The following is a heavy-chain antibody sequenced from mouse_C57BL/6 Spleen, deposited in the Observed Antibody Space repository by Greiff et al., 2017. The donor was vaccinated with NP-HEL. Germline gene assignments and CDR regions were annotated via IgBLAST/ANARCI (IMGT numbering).Heavy chain of an antibody. CDR3: ARQGGYGNYAWFAY. D-gene: IGHD2-1*01. Sequence: EVQLMESGGGLVQPGGSLKLSCAASGFTFSDYYMYWVRQTPEKRLEWVAYISNGGGSTYYPDTVKGRFTISRDNAKNTLYLQMSRLKSEDTAMYYCARQGGYGNYAWFAYWGQGTLVTVSA. J-gene: IGHJ3*01. CDR2: ISNGGGST. V-gene: IGHV5-12*01. CDR1: GFTFSDYY.